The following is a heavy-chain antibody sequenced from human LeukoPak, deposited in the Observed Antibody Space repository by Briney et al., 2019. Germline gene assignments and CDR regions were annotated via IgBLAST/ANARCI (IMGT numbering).Heavy chain of an antibody. D-gene: IGHD5-24*01. CDR2: INHSGST. V-gene: IGHV4-34*01. J-gene: IGHJ4*02. Sequence: PSETLSLTCAVYGGSFSGYYWSWIRQPPGKGLEWIGEINHSGSTNYNPSLKSRVTISVDTSKNQFSLKLSSVTAADTAVYYCARDLYRGDGYNTAYFDYWGQGTLVTVSS. CDR3: ARDLYRGDGYNTAYFDY. CDR1: GGSFSGYY.